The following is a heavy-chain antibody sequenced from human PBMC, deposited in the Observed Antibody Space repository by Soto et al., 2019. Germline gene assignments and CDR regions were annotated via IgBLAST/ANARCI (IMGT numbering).Heavy chain of an antibody. J-gene: IGHJ4*02. Sequence: GGSLRLSCAASGFTFDDYAMHWVRQAPGKGLEWVSGISWNSGSIGYADSVKGRFTISRDNAMNSLYLQMNSLRAEDTALYYCAKASSSTSWRVYFDYWGQGTLVTVSS. CDR1: GFTFDDYA. CDR2: ISWNSGSI. CDR3: AKASSSTSWRVYFDY. D-gene: IGHD2-2*01. V-gene: IGHV3-9*01.